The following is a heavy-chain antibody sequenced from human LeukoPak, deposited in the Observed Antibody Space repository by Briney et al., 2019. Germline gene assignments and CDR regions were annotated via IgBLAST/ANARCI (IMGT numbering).Heavy chain of an antibody. CDR2: IIPIFGTA. CDR1: GGTFSSYA. V-gene: IGHV1-69*05. CDR3: ASVLEWERLVSEGDGAFDI. Sequence: ASVKVSCKASGGTFSSYAISWVRQAPGQGLEWMGGIIPIFGTANYAQKFQGRVTITTDEPTSTAYMGLSSLRSEDTAVYYCASVLEWERLVSEGDGAFDIWGQGTMVTVSS. D-gene: IGHD1-26*01. J-gene: IGHJ3*02.